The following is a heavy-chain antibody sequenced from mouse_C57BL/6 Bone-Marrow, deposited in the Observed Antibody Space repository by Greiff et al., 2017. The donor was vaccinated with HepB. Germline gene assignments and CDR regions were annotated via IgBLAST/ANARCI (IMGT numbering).Heavy chain of an antibody. V-gene: IGHV1-82*01. Sequence: VQLQQSGPELVKPGASVKISCKASGYAFSSSWMNWVKQRPGKGLEWIGRIYPGDGDTNYNGKFKGKATLTADKSSSTAYMQLSSLTSGDSAVYFCAREVITTVVGYWYFDVWGTGTTVTVAS. CDR3: AREVITTVVGYWYFDV. CDR1: GYAFSSSW. D-gene: IGHD1-1*01. J-gene: IGHJ1*03. CDR2: IYPGDGDT.